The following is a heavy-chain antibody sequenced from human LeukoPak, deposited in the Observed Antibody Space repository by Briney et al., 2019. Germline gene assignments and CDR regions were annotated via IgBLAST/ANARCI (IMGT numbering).Heavy chain of an antibody. J-gene: IGHJ4*02. CDR2: IWYDGSNK. CDR1: GFTFSSYG. CDR3: AKQGYCSGGSCQYYFDY. Sequence: AGGSLRLSCAASGFTFSSYGMHWVRQAPGKGLEWVAVIWYDGSNKYYADSVKGRFTISRDNSKNTLYLQMNSLGAEDTAVYYCAKQGYCSGGSCQYYFDYWGQGTLVTVSS. V-gene: IGHV3-33*06. D-gene: IGHD2-15*01.